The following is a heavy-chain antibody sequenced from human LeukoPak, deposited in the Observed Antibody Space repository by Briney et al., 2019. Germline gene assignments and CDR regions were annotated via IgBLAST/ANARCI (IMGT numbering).Heavy chain of an antibody. V-gene: IGHV1-69*13. J-gene: IGHJ4*02. CDR2: ITPIFGTA. Sequence: ASVKVSCKASGGTFSSYAISWVRQVPGQGLEWMGGITPIFGTANYAQKFQGRVTITADESTSTAYMELSSLRSEDTAVYYCASDEAVRNSGWGFSDYWGQGTLVTVSS. D-gene: IGHD6-19*01. CDR1: GGTFSSYA. CDR3: ASDEAVRNSGWGFSDY.